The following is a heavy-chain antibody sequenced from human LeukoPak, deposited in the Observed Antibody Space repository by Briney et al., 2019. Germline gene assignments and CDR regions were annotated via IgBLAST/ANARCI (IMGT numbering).Heavy chain of an antibody. V-gene: IGHV3-33*06. CDR2: IWYDGSNK. Sequence: GGSLRLSCAASGFTFSSYGMHWVRQAPGKGLEWVAVIWYDGSNKYYADSVKGRFTISRDNSKNTLYLRMNSLRAEDTAVYYCAKDLYSSSHYYYYYMDVWGKGTTVTVSS. D-gene: IGHD6-6*01. CDR3: AKDLYSSSHYYYYYMDV. J-gene: IGHJ6*03. CDR1: GFTFSSYG.